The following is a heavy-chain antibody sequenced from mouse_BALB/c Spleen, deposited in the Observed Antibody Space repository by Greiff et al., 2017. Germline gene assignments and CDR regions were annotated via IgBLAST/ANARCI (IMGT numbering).Heavy chain of an antibody. V-gene: IGHV2-9-2*01. D-gene: IGHD1-1*01. J-gene: IGHJ4*01. CDR3: VRDRGYGSSWMDY. CDR1: GFSLTSYD. CDR2: IWTGGGT. Sequence: QVQLKESGPGLVAPSQSLSITCTVSGFSLTSYDISWIRQPPGKGLEWLGVIWTGGGTNYNSAFMSRLSISKDNSKSQVFLKMNSLQTDDTAIYYCVRDRGYGSSWMDYWGQGTSVTVSS.